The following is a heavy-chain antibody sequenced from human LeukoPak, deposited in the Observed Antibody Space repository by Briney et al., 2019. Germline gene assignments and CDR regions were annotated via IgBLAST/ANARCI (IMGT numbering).Heavy chain of an antibody. CDR3: AKGYCSSTSCYFDY. Sequence: GGSLRLSCAASGFTFDDYAMHWVRQAPGKGLEWVSGISWNSGSIGYADSVKGRFTISRDNAENSLYLQMNSLRAEDTALYYCAKGYCSSTSCYFDYWGQGTLVTVSS. CDR1: GFTFDDYA. J-gene: IGHJ4*02. CDR2: ISWNSGSI. D-gene: IGHD2-2*01. V-gene: IGHV3-9*01.